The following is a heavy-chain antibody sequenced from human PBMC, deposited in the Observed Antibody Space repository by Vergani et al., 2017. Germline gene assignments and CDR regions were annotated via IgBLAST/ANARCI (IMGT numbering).Heavy chain of an antibody. V-gene: IGHV3-30*02. CDR1: GFIFNYYG. Sequence: QVHLVESGGGVVQPGGSLRLSCAASGFIFNYYGINWVRQAPGKGLEWVSFIRSDGGSEMYADSVRGRFTISRGNSKNTVSLEMLSLRTEDTAVYYCAKGHSGQIGSPHDYYFDYWGQGTLVTVSS. CDR3: AKGHSGQIGSPHDYYFDY. D-gene: IGHD1-26*01. CDR2: IRSDGGSE. J-gene: IGHJ4*02.